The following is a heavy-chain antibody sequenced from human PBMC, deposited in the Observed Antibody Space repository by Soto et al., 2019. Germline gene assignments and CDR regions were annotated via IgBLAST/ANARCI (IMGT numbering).Heavy chain of an antibody. CDR2: IKQDGSEK. D-gene: IGHD3-22*01. CDR3: ARGSTYYYDSSGYYIYYFDY. Sequence: GGSLRLSCAASGFTFSSYWMSWVRQAPGKGLEWGANIKQDGSEKYYVDSVKGRFTISRDNAKNSLYLQMNSLRAEDTAVYYCARGSTYYYDSSGYYIYYFDYWGQGTLVTVSS. V-gene: IGHV3-7*03. CDR1: GFTFSSYW. J-gene: IGHJ4*02.